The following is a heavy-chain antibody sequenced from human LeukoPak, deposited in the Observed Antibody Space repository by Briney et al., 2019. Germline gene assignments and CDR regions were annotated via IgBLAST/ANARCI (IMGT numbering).Heavy chain of an antibody. Sequence: SETLSLTCAVYGGSFSGYYWSWIRQPPGKGLEWIGEINHSGSTNYNPSLKSRVTISVDTSKNQFSLKLSSVTAADTAVYYCARGNSGYYGSGSLCDYWGQGTLVTVSS. V-gene: IGHV4-34*01. CDR2: INHSGST. CDR1: GGSFSGYY. D-gene: IGHD3-10*01. J-gene: IGHJ4*02. CDR3: ARGNSGYYGSGSLCDY.